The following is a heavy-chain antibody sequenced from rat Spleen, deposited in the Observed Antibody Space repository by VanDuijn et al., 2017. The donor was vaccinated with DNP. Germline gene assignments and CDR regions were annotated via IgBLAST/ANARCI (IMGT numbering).Heavy chain of an antibody. CDR2: MRYNGDT. J-gene: IGHJ3*01. CDR1: GFSLTGYS. V-gene: IGHV2-8*01. D-gene: IGHD1-5*01. Sequence: QVQLKESGPGLVQPSETLSLTCTVSGFSLTGYSVYWVRQPSGKGLEWMGRMRYNGDTSYNSALKSRLSISRDTSKNQVFLKMNSLQTDDTGTYYCTRGSLDGTFFAYWGQGTLVTVSS. CDR3: TRGSLDGTFFAY.